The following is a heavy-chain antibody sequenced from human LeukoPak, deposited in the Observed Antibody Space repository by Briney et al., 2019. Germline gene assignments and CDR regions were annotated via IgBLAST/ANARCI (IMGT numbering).Heavy chain of an antibody. CDR3: AKDELLWFGEDDAFDI. V-gene: IGHV3-23*01. Sequence: GGSLRLSCAASGFTFSSYAMSWVRQAPGKGLEWVSAISGSGGSTYYADSVKGRFTISRDNSKNTLYLQMNSLRAEDTAVYYCAKDELLWFGEDDAFDIWGQGTMVTVSS. D-gene: IGHD3-10*01. CDR2: ISGSGGST. J-gene: IGHJ3*02. CDR1: GFTFSSYA.